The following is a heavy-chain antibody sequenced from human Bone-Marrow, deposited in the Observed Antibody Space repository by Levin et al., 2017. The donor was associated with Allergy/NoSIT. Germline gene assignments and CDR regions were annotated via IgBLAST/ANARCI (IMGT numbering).Heavy chain of an antibody. CDR1: GYTFTDYY. CDR3: ARDPDYYDRAFDT. Sequence: GESLKISCKASGYTFTDYYMNWVRQAPGQGLEWMGWINPNSGGTNYAQKFQGRVTMTRDTSISTAYMELSGLRSDDTAVYYCARDPDYYDRAFDTWGQGTMVNVSS. D-gene: IGHD3-22*01. CDR2: INPNSGGT. V-gene: IGHV1-2*02. J-gene: IGHJ3*02.